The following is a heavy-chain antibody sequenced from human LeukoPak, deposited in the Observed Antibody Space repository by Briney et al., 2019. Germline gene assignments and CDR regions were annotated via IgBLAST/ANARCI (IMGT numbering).Heavy chain of an antibody. CDR1: GSSINGHY. D-gene: IGHD6-13*01. J-gene: IGHJ5*02. CDR2: IYSTSSDNV. Sequence: SETLSLTCTVSGSSINGHYWSWLRQPPGKGLEWIGYIYSTSSDNVLYNPFLKSRVTLSFDTFNNQLSLSLTSVTAADTAIYYCAGLHFAAAEEFDPWGQGTLVTVSS. V-gene: IGHV4-59*08. CDR3: AGLHFAAAEEFDP.